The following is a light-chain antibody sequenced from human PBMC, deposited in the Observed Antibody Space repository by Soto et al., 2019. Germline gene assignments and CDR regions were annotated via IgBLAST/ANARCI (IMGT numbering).Light chain of an antibody. CDR1: SSDIGAYNY. V-gene: IGLV2-8*01. Sequence: QSALTQPPSASGSPGQSVTISCTGTSSDIGAYNYVSWYQRHPGKVPKLIIHEVTKRPSGVPDRFSASKSGNTAPLTVSGLQAEDEADYYCSSHGGANNFYVFGTGTKVTVL. CDR3: SSHGGANNFYV. J-gene: IGLJ1*01. CDR2: EVT.